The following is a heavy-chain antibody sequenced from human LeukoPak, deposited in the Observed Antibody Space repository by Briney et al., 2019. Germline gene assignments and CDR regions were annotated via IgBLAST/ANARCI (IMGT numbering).Heavy chain of an antibody. CDR2: ISGSGGST. J-gene: IGHJ4*02. CDR3: AKGAQTYYYDSSGHFYFDT. CDR1: GFTFSSYA. V-gene: IGHV3-23*01. Sequence: GGSLRLSCAASGFTFSSYAMGWVRQAPGKGLEWVSAISGSGGSTYYADSVKGRFTISRDNSKNTLYLQMNSLRAEDTAVYYCAKGAQTYYYDSSGHFYFDTGAREPWSPSPQ. D-gene: IGHD3-22*01.